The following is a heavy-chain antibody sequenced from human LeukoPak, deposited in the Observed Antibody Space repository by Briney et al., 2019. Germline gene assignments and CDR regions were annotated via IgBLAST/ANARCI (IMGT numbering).Heavy chain of an antibody. CDR1: DGSIISISSY. Sequence: SETLSLTCTASDGSIISISSYWGWIRQPPGKGLEWIGSIYYDGSTFYNPSLKSRVTMSEDTSKNQFSLNLSSVTAADTAVYYCARHIRDRAVAQYFDYWGQGTLVTVSS. V-gene: IGHV4-39*01. CDR2: IYYDGST. D-gene: IGHD6-19*01. CDR3: ARHIRDRAVAQYFDY. J-gene: IGHJ4*02.